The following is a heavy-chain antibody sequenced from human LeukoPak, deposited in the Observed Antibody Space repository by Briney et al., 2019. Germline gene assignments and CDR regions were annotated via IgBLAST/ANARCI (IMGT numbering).Heavy chain of an antibody. V-gene: IGHV3-7*05. CDR2: LKPDGSEM. CDR1: GFTFSSYW. Sequence: GGSLRLSCAASGFTFSSYWMSWVRQAPGKGLEWVANLKPDGSEMYYVDSVKGRFTISRDNAKNSLYPQMNSLRAEDTAVYYCARGPMTSDVWGQGTTVTVSS. J-gene: IGHJ6*02. D-gene: IGHD2-21*02. CDR3: ARGPMTSDV.